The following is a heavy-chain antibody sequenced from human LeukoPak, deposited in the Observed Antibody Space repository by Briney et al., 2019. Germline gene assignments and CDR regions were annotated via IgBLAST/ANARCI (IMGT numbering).Heavy chain of an antibody. D-gene: IGHD4-17*01. CDR1: GFTFSDYA. CDR2: IRSKAYGGTT. Sequence: GGALRLSCTASGFTFSDYAMSWVRQAPGKGREWVGFIRSKAYGGTTEYAASVQGTFTISRDDSKSIAYMQMNSLKTEDTAVYYCTRDDYGDYRGFDYWGQGTLVTVSS. V-gene: IGHV3-49*04. CDR3: TRDDYGDYRGFDY. J-gene: IGHJ4*02.